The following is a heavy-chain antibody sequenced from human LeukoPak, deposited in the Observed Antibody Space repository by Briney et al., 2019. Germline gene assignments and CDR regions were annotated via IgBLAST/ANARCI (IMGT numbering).Heavy chain of an antibody. V-gene: IGHV1-24*01. CDR1: RYTLTELS. D-gene: IGHD6-13*01. J-gene: IGHJ6*03. CDR3: AKGGVASYSSSWYSSVLYPSVYYYYMDV. CDR2: FDPEDGET. Sequence: ASVKVSCKVSRYTLTELSMHWVRQAPGKGLEWMGGFDPEDGETIYAQKFQGRVTMTEDTSTDTAYMELSSLRSEDTAVYYCAKGGVASYSSSWYSSVLYPSVYYYYMDVWGKGTTVTISS.